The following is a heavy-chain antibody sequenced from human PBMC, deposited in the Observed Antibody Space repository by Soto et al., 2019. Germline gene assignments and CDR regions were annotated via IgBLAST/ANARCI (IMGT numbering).Heavy chain of an antibody. Sequence: ASVEVSCKASGYTFTNYGISWVRQAPGQGLEWMGWTSDYNGNTNYAQKFQGGVTLTTDTSTSKAYMELRSLRSDDTAVYYCARGGGIYSISWPLDYWGQGTLVTVSS. V-gene: IGHV1-18*04. CDR2: TSDYNGNT. D-gene: IGHD6-13*01. J-gene: IGHJ4*02. CDR1: GYTFTNYG. CDR3: ARGGGIYSISWPLDY.